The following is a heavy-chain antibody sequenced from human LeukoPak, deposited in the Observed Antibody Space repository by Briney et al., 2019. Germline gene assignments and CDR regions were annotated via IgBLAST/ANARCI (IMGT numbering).Heavy chain of an antibody. D-gene: IGHD3-22*01. V-gene: IGHV4-39*01. CDR3: ARQYYDSSGYYPWYFDY. J-gene: IGHJ4*02. CDR2: VYYSGST. Sequence: SETLSLTCTVSGGSFSSATYYWGWIRQPPGKGLEWIGSVYYSGSTYYNQSLKSRVTISVDMSKNQFSLKLTSVTAADTAVYYCARQYYDSSGYYPWYFDYWGQGTLVTVYS. CDR1: GGSFSSATYY.